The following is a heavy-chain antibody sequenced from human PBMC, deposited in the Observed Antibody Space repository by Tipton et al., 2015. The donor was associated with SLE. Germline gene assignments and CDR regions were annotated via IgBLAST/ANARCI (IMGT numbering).Heavy chain of an antibody. V-gene: IGHV3-21*01. D-gene: IGHD6-13*01. J-gene: IGHJ3*02. CDR2: ISSSSSYI. Sequence: SLRLSCAASGFTFSSYSMNWVRQAPGKGLEWVSSISSSSSYIYYADSVKGRFTISRDNAKNSLYLQMNSLRAEDTAVYYCASLTQQLARDAFDIWGQGTMVTVSS. CDR1: GFTFSSYS. CDR3: ASLTQQLARDAFDI.